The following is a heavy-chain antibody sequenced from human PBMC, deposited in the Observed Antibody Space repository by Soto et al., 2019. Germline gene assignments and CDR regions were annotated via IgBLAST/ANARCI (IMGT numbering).Heavy chain of an antibody. J-gene: IGHJ4*02. V-gene: IGHV3-23*01. D-gene: IGHD3-22*01. Sequence: HPGGSLRLSCAASGFTFSSYAMSWVRQAPGKGLEWVSAISGSGGSTYYADSVKGRFTISRDNSKNTLNLQMNSLIAEDTALYYCASRGPYYDSSGYSTPFDYWGQGTLVTVSS. CDR3: ASRGPYYDSSGYSTPFDY. CDR1: GFTFSSYA. CDR2: ISGSGGST.